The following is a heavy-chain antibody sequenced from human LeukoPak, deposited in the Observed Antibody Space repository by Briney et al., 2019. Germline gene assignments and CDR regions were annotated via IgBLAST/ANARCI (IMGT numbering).Heavy chain of an antibody. J-gene: IGHJ4*02. V-gene: IGHV3-23*01. D-gene: IGHD2-21*01. CDR1: GFTFSSYA. Sequence: PGGSLTLSCAASGFTFSSYAVSWVRQAPGKGLEWVSAISGSGGSTYYADSVKGRFTISRDNSKNTLYLQMNSLRAEDTAVYYCAKGDLIRGYFDYWGQGTLVTVSS. CDR2: ISGSGGST. CDR3: AKGDLIRGYFDY.